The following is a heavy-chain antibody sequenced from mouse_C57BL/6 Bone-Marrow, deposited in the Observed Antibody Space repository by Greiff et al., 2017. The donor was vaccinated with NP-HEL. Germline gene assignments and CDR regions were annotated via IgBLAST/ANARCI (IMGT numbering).Heavy chain of an antibody. D-gene: IGHD1-1*01. V-gene: IGHV1-81*01. CDR3: ASISPYYYGLYYFDY. CDR2: IYPRSGNT. CDR1: GYTFTSYG. Sequence: VHLVESGAELARPGASVKLSCKASGYTFTSYGISWVKQRTGQGLEWIGEIYPRSGNTYYNEKFKGKATLTADKSSSTAYMELRSLTSEDSAVYFCASISPYYYGLYYFDYWGQGTTLTVSS. J-gene: IGHJ2*01.